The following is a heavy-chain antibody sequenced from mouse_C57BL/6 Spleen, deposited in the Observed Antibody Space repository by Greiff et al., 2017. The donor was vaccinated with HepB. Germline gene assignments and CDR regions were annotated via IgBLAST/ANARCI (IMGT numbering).Heavy chain of an antibody. CDR3: AREMVTSYYYAMDY. J-gene: IGHJ4*01. Sequence: EVKLVESGGGLVKPGGSLKLSCAASGFTFSDYGMHWVRQAPEKGLEWVAYISSGSSTIYYADTVKGRFTISRDNAKNTLFLQMTSLRSEDTAMYYCAREMVTSYYYAMDYWGQGTSVTVSS. V-gene: IGHV5-17*01. D-gene: IGHD2-3*01. CDR1: GFTFSDYG. CDR2: ISSGSSTI.